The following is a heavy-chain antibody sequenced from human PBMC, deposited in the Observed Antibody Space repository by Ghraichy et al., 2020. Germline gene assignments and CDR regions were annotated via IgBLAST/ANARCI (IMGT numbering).Heavy chain of an antibody. J-gene: IGHJ4*02. CDR2: ISAYNGNT. V-gene: IGHV1-18*01. D-gene: IGHD1-26*01. Sequence: ASVKVSCKASGYTFTSYGISWVRQAPGQGLEWMGWISAYNGNTNYAQKLQGRVTMTTDTSTSTAYMELRSLRSDDTAVYYCARVSIVGARGRMDYFDYWGQGTLVTVSS. CDR3: ARVSIVGARGRMDYFDY. CDR1: GYTFTSYG.